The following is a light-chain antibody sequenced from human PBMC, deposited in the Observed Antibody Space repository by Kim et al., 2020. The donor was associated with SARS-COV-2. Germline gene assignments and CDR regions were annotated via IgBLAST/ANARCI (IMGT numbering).Light chain of an antibody. Sequence: APGKTARITCGGNNSGSKSVHWYQQKPGQAPVLVVYDDSGRPSGIPERFSGSNSGNTATLTISRVEAGDEADYYCQVWDSSSDHVVFGGGTQLTVL. J-gene: IGLJ2*01. V-gene: IGLV3-21*03. CDR3: QVWDSSSDHVV. CDR2: DDS. CDR1: NSGSKS.